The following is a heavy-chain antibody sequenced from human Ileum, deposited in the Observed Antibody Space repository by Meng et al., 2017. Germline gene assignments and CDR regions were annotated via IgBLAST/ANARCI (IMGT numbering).Heavy chain of an antibody. CDR2: VYHSGST. CDR3: ARADYVRYFDL. J-gene: IGHJ2*01. Sequence: QVRLQESCPGLVKPSVTLFLTCAVSGGSIESNNWWTWIRQPPGQGLEWIGEVYHSGSTHYNPSLQSRVTISIDNSKNRFSLSLNSVTAADTAIYYCARADYVRYFDLWGRGTLVTVSS. D-gene: IGHD3-10*02. V-gene: IGHV4-4*02. CDR1: GGSIESNNW.